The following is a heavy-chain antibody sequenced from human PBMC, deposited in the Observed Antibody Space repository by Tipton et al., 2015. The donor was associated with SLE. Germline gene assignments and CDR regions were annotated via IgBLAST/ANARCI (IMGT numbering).Heavy chain of an antibody. CDR3: ARDPQRDWFDP. Sequence: SLRLSCAASGFAFSDYYMSWIRQAPGKGLEWVSAISGSGGSTYYADSVKGRFTISRDNSKNTLYLQMNSLRSDDTAVYYCARDPQRDWFDPWGQGTLVTVSS. J-gene: IGHJ5*02. CDR2: ISGSGGST. V-gene: IGHV3-23*01. CDR1: GFAFSDYY.